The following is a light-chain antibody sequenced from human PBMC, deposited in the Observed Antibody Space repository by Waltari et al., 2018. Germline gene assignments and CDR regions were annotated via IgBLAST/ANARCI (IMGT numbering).Light chain of an antibody. V-gene: IGKV3-11*01. CDR1: QSVSSY. J-gene: IGKJ5*01. Sequence: EIVLTQSPATLSLPPGERAPPSCRASQSVSSYLAWYQQKPGQAPRLLIYDASNRATGIPARFSGSGSGTDFTLTISSLEPEDFAVYYCQQRSNWPHTFGQGTRLEIK. CDR3: QQRSNWPHT. CDR2: DAS.